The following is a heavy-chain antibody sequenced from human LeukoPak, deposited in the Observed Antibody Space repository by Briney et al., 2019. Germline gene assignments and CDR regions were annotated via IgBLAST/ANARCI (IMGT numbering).Heavy chain of an antibody. CDR2: INPSGGST. Sequence: ASVKVSCKVSGYTLTELSMHWVRQAPGQGLEWMGIINPSGGSTSYAQKFQGRVTMTRDMSTSTVYMELSSLRSEDTAVYYCAREKEKEYFDYWGQGTLVTVSS. V-gene: IGHV1-46*01. J-gene: IGHJ4*02. CDR1: GYTLTELS. CDR3: AREKEKEYFDY.